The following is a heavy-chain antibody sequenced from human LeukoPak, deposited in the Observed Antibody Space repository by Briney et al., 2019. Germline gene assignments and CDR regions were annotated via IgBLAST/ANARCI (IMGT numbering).Heavy chain of an antibody. Sequence: ASVKVSCKASGYTFTSYGISWVRQAPGQGLEWMGWISAYNGNTNYAQKLQGRVTMTTDTSTSTAYMELRSLRSDDAAVYYCARVGQWLPSYYFDYWGQGTLVTVSS. D-gene: IGHD6-19*01. J-gene: IGHJ4*02. CDR3: ARVGQWLPSYYFDY. CDR2: ISAYNGNT. V-gene: IGHV1-18*01. CDR1: GYTFTSYG.